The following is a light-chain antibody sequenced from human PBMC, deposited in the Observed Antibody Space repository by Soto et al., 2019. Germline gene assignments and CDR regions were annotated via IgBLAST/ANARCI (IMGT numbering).Light chain of an antibody. V-gene: IGKV1-39*01. CDR3: QQGYDTPYT. CDR1: QNVGRF. Sequence: DIQMTQSPSSLSASVGDRVTITCRASQNVGRFLNWYQQKPGQAPKLLIYDESTLQIGVPSRFSGSGSGTDFTLTISSLQPEDFATYYCQQGYDTPYTFGQGT. J-gene: IGKJ2*01. CDR2: DES.